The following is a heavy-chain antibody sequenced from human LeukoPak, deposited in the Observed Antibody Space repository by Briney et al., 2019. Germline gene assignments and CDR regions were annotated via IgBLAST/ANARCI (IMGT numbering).Heavy chain of an antibody. D-gene: IGHD6-19*01. CDR2: ISWNSGSI. CDR1: GFTFDDYA. CDR3: ARDPLYSSGWAYFDY. Sequence: GGSLRLSCAASGFTFDDYAMHWVRQAPGKGLEWVSGISWNSGSIGYADSVKGRFTISRDNSKNTLYLQMNSLRAEDTAVYYCARDPLYSSGWAYFDYWGQGTLVTVSS. V-gene: IGHV3-9*01. J-gene: IGHJ4*02.